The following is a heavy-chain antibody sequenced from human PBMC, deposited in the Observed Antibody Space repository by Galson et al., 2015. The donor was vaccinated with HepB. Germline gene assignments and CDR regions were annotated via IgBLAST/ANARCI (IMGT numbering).Heavy chain of an antibody. D-gene: IGHD3-3*01. CDR1: GFTVSSNY. Sequence: SLRLSCAASGFTVSSNYMSWVRQAPGKGLEWVSVIYSGGSTYYADSVKGRFTISRDNSKNTLYLQMNSLRAEDTAVYYCARDLYNYDFWSGSGANDAFDIWGQGTMVTVSS. CDR2: IYSGGST. J-gene: IGHJ3*02. V-gene: IGHV3-66*01. CDR3: ARDLYNYDFWSGSGANDAFDI.